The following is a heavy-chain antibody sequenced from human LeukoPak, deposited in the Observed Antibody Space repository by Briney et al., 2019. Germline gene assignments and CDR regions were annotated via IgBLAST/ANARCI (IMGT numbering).Heavy chain of an antibody. Sequence: SETLSLTCTVSGGSISSSSYYWGWIRQHPGKGLEWIGYIYYSGSTYYNPSLKSRVTISVGTSKNQFSLKLSSVTAADTAVYYCAREATDYYDSSGYRIFDYWGQGTLVTVSP. CDR1: GGSISSSSYY. D-gene: IGHD3-22*01. CDR3: AREATDYYDSSGYRIFDY. CDR2: IYYSGST. V-gene: IGHV4-31*03. J-gene: IGHJ4*02.